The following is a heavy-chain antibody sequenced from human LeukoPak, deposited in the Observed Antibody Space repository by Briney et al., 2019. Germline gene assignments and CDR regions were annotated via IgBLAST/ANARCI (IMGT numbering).Heavy chain of an antibody. CDR3: ATDLTGPEDY. J-gene: IGHJ4*02. CDR1: GFTFSSYW. CDR2: INTDGSYT. Sequence: GGSLRLSCAASGFTFSSYWMHWVRQAPGKGLVWVSRINTDGSYTSYADSVRGRFTISRDNAKNTLYLQMNSLRADDTAVYYCATDLTGPEDYWGQGTQVTVSS. V-gene: IGHV3-74*01.